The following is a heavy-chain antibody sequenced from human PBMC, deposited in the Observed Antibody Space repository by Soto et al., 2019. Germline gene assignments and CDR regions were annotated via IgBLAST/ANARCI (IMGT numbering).Heavy chain of an antibody. CDR2: INPSGGST. D-gene: IGHD3-22*01. Sequence: ASVKVSCKASGYTFTSYYMHWVRQAPGQGLEWMGIINPSGGSTSYAQKFQGRVTMTRDTSTSTVYMELSSLRSEDTAVYYCARGLTYYYDSSGDAFDIWGQGTMVTVSS. J-gene: IGHJ3*02. CDR1: GYTFTSYY. V-gene: IGHV1-46*01. CDR3: ARGLTYYYDSSGDAFDI.